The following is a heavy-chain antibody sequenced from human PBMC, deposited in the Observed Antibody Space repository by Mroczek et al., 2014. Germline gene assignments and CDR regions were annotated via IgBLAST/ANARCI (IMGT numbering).Heavy chain of an antibody. J-gene: IGHJ6*02. D-gene: IGHD4-17*01. Sequence: QVQLQESGPGLVKPSQTLSLTCTVSGGSISSGDYYWSWIRQPPGKGLEWIGYIYYSGSTYYNPSLKSRVTISVDTSKNQFSLKLSSVTAADTAVYYCARFGDSSTPPYYYYGMDVWGQGTTVTVSS. CDR2: IYYSGST. V-gene: IGHV4-30-4*01. CDR3: ARFGDSSTPPYYYYGMDV. CDR1: GGSISSGDYY.